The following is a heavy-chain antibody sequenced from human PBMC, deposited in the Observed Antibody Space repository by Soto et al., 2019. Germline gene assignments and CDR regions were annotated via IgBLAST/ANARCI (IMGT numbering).Heavy chain of an antibody. D-gene: IGHD2-15*01. J-gene: IGHJ3*02. CDR3: ARGPSRYCSGGSCYSDAFDI. CDR1: GESFSGYY. V-gene: IGHV4-34*01. Sequence: QVQLQQWGAGLLKPSETLSLTCAVYGESFSGYYWSWIRQPPGKGLEWIGEINHSGSTNYNPSLKSRVTISVDTSKNQFSLKLSSVTAADTAVYYCARGPSRYCSGGSCYSDAFDIWGQGTMVTVSS. CDR2: INHSGST.